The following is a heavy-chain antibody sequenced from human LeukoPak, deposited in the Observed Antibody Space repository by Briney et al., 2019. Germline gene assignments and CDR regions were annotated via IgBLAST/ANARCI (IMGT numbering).Heavy chain of an antibody. CDR2: IYYSGST. V-gene: IGHV4-59*01. CDR3: ARFPPRSAVDY. D-gene: IGHD6-19*01. Sequence: SETLSLTCTVSGGSISSYYWSWIRQPPGKGLEWIGYIYYSGSTNYNPSLKRRVTISVDTSKNQFSLKLSSVTAADTAVYYCARFPPRSAVDYWGQGTLVTVSS. J-gene: IGHJ4*02. CDR1: GGSISSYY.